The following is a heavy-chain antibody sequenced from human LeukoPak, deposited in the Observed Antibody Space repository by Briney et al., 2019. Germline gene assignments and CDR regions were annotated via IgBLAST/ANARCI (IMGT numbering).Heavy chain of an antibody. CDR2: IYSGGNT. V-gene: IGHV3-66*01. J-gene: IGHJ4*02. D-gene: IGHD3-22*01. CDR1: GFTVSSNY. CDR3: ARGSDSSGYYYFDY. Sequence: GGSLRLSCAASGFTVSSNYMSWVRQAPEKGLEWVSIIYSGGNTYYADSVKGRFTISRDNPKNTLYLQMSSLRAEDTAVYYCARGSDSSGYYYFDYWGQGTLVTVSS.